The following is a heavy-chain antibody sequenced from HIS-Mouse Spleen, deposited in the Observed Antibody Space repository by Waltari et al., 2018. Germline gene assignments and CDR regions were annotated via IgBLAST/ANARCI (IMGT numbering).Heavy chain of an antibody. Sequence: QLQLQESGPGLVKPSETLSLTCTVSGGSISSSSYYWGWIRQPPGKGLGWIGSIYYSGNTYSTPALKRRVTISVDPSKNQFSLKLSSVTAADTAVYYWARDPTLGYCSGGSCYSKYFDYWGQGTLVTVSS. CDR3: ARDPTLGYCSGGSCYSKYFDY. J-gene: IGHJ4*02. V-gene: IGHV4-39*07. CDR1: GGSISSSSYY. CDR2: IYYSGNT. D-gene: IGHD2-15*01.